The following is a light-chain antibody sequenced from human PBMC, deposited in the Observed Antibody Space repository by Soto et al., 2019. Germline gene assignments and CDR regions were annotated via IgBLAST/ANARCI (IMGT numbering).Light chain of an antibody. V-gene: IGKV3-15*01. Sequence: EIVMTQSPATLSVSPGERATLSCRASQSVSSNLAWYQQKPGQAPRLLIYGASTRATGIPARFSGSGSGTDFTVTISSLQSEDFAVYYCQQYNNWPPVTFGQGTKLEIK. CDR1: QSVSSN. CDR3: QQYNNWPPVT. CDR2: GAS. J-gene: IGKJ2*01.